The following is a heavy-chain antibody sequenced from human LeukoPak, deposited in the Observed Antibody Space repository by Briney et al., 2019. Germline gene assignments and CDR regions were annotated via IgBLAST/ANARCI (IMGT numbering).Heavy chain of an antibody. D-gene: IGHD4-17*01. CDR2: IGTAGDT. V-gene: IGHV3-13*01. CDR1: GFTFSSYD. J-gene: IGHJ2*01. CDR3: ARGGATVTHDWYFDL. Sequence: PGGSLRLSCAASGFTFSSYDMHWVRQATGKGLEWVSAIGTAGDTYYPGTVKGRFTISRENAKNPLYLQMNSLRAGDTAVYYCARGGATVTHDWYFDLWGRGTLVTVSS.